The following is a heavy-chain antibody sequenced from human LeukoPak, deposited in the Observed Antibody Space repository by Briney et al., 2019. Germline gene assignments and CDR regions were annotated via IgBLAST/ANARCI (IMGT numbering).Heavy chain of an antibody. V-gene: IGHV4-34*01. D-gene: IGHD1-26*01. CDR2: INHSGSA. CDR1: GGSFSAYY. CDR3: ASGPTYAWELLRY. J-gene: IGHJ4*02. Sequence: SETLSLTCGVYGGSFSAYYWTWIRQPPGKGLEWIGEINHSGSANYNPSLKSRVTISADTSKNQFSLKLTSVTAADTAVYYCASGPTYAWELLRYWGQGALVTVSS.